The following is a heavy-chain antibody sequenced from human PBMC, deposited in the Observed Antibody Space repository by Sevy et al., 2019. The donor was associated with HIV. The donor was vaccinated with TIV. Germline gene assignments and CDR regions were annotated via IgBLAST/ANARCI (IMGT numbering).Heavy chain of an antibody. V-gene: IGHV3-30*18. CDR1: GFTFRSYG. CDR2: ISNDGGNQ. J-gene: IGHJ4*02. Sequence: GGSLRLSCAASGFTFRSYGMHWVRQAPGKGLEWVAVISNDGGNQYYADSVKGRFTISRDNSKNTVYLQMNRLRAEDTAVYYCAKDVSDGYNYLDFWGQGALVTVSS. D-gene: IGHD5-12*01. CDR3: AKDVSDGYNYLDF.